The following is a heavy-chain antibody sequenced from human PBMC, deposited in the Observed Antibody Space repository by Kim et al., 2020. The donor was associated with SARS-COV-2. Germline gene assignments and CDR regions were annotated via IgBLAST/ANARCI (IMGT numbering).Heavy chain of an antibody. Sequence: GGSLRLSCAASGFTVSSNYMSWVRQAPGKGLEWVSVIYSGCSTYYADSVKGRFTISRDNSKNTLYLQMNSLRAEDTAVYYCAREVQPITMIVVFHAFDIWGQGTMVTVSS. CDR2: IYSGCST. D-gene: IGHD3-22*01. CDR3: AREVQPITMIVVFHAFDI. V-gene: IGHV3-53*01. J-gene: IGHJ3*02. CDR1: GFTVSSNY.